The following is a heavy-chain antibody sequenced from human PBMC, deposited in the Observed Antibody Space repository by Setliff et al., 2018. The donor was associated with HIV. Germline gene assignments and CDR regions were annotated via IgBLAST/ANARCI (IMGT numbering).Heavy chain of an antibody. J-gene: IGHJ4*02. V-gene: IGHV1-18*01. CDR2: ISPYNGHT. D-gene: IGHD3-16*01. Sequence: ASVKVSCKASGYTFTSYGIGWVRQAPGQGLEWMGWISPYNGHTNYAQRLQGRVTMSTDTSTSTAYMELRSLRSEDTAVYYCATTQDGPGGNYFDSWGQGTPVTVSS. CDR3: ATTQDGPGGNYFDS. CDR1: GYTFTSYG.